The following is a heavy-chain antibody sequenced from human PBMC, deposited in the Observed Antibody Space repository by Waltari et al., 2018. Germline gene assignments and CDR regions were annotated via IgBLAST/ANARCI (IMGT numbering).Heavy chain of an antibody. V-gene: IGHV4-59*01. Sequence: QVQLQESGPSLLKPAEALSLICTVSGGSISGFYWSWVRQPPGKGLDWIGYISYTGITNFNPSLKSRVTMSVDTSKNQFSLKLSSVTAADTAFYYCARGGGGDWEWFDPWGPGTLVTVSS. CDR2: ISYTGIT. CDR3: ARGGGGDWEWFDP. CDR1: GGSISGFY. J-gene: IGHJ5*02. D-gene: IGHD2-21*02.